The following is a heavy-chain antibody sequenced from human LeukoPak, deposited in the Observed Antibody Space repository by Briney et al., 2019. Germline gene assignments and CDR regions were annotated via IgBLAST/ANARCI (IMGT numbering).Heavy chain of an antibody. V-gene: IGHV3-53*01. CDR2: IYKGGTT. CDR3: ARGSGDILTGYSGMDV. J-gene: IGHJ6*02. CDR1: GFPVGSYY. Sequence: PGGSLRLSCEASGFPVGSYYLTWVRQAPGKGLEWVSPIYKGGTTYYADSVKGRFTVSRDNSKNSFSLQMNSLSADDTAVYYCARGSGDILTGYSGMDVWGQGTTVTVSS. D-gene: IGHD3-9*01.